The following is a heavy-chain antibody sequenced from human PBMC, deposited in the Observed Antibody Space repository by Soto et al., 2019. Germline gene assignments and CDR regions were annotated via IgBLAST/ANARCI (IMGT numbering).Heavy chain of an antibody. J-gene: IGHJ6*02. D-gene: IGHD6-19*01. Sequence: QVQLVQSGAEVKKPGASVKVSCKASGYTFTSYGISWVRQAPGQGLEWMGWISAYNGNTNYPQNLQGRVTMTTDTSTSTAYMVLRSLRSDDTAVYFCAREAVAAIEGVTYCYGMDVWGQRTTVTVSS. CDR2: ISAYNGNT. CDR3: AREAVAAIEGVTYCYGMDV. V-gene: IGHV1-18*01. CDR1: GYTFTSYG.